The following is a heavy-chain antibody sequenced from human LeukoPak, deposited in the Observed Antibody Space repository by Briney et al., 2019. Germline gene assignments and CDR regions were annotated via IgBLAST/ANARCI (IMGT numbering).Heavy chain of an antibody. CDR3: ANSYSSGWPNY. J-gene: IGHJ4*02. CDR2: ISYDGSNK. Sequence: GGSLTLSCAASGFTFSSYGMHWVRQAPGKGLEWVAVISYDGSNKYYADSVKGRFTISRDNSKNTLYLQMNSLRAENTAVYYCANSYSSGWPNYWGQGTLVTVSS. CDR1: GFTFSSYG. D-gene: IGHD6-19*01. V-gene: IGHV3-30*18.